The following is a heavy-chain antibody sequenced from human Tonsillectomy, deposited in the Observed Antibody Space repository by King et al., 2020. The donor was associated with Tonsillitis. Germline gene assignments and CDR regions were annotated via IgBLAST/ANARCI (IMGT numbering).Heavy chain of an antibody. J-gene: IGHJ4*02. V-gene: IGHV4-39*01. CDR2: IYYSGSP. Sequence: QLQESGPGLVKPSETLSLTCTVSSGSISSSCYYWGWIRQPPGKGLEWIGNIYYSGSPYYKPSLKSRVTISVDTSKNQFSLKLSSVTAADTAVYYCARHYYYGSGNYKYYLDYWGQGTLVTVSS. D-gene: IGHD3-10*01. CDR1: SGSISSSCYY. CDR3: ARHYYYGSGNYKYYLDY.